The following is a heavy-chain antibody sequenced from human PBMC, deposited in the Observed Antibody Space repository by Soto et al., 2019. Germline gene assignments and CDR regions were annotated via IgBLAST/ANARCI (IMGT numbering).Heavy chain of an antibody. CDR1: GGSISSGGYY. CDR2: IYYSGST. J-gene: IGHJ6*02. CDR3: AGRDYYYYGMDV. D-gene: IGHD1-1*01. Sequence: QVQLQESGPGLVKPSQTLSLTCTVSGGSISSGGYYWSWFRQHPGKGLEWIGYIYYSGSTYYNPSLKSRVTISVDTSKNQFSLKLSSVTAADTAVYYCAGRDYYYYGMDVWGQETTVTVSS. V-gene: IGHV4-31*03.